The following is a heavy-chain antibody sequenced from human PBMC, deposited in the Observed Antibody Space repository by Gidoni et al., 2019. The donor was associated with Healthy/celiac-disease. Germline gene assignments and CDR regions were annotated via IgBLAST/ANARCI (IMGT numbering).Heavy chain of an antibody. V-gene: IGHV1-69*01. J-gene: IGHJ3*01. CDR3: ARGRSRSSGWDDAFDL. CDR1: GDTVSSYA. Sequence: QGHLVQSGAEGKKPGSSVTGSCKASGDTVSSYAISWVRQAPGQGLEWMGGIIPIFGNANYAQKFQGRVTITADASTSTAYMELSSLRSEDTAVYYCARGRSRSSGWDDAFDLWGQGTMVTVSS. CDR2: IIPIFGNA. D-gene: IGHD6-19*01.